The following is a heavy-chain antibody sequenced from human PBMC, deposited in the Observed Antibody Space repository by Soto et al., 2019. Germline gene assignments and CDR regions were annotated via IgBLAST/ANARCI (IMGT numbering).Heavy chain of an antibody. J-gene: IGHJ5*02. Sequence: QVQLQQWGAGLLKPSETLSLTCAVSGGSLSGSYWSWIRQTPGKGLEWIGSINHSGSINYNPSLRSRVTISIERSKNEFSLRLTSVTAADTAVYYCATGGGFIESRMVWFDPWGQETQVTVSS. CDR2: INHSGSI. CDR1: GGSLSGSY. D-gene: IGHD3-10*01. CDR3: ATGGGFIESRMVWFDP. V-gene: IGHV4-34*02.